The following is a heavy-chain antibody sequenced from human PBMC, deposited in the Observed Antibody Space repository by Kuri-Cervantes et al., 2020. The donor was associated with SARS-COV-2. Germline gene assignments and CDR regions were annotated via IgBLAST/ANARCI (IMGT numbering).Heavy chain of an antibody. CDR3: VKSRRRWLQQQYYFDY. Sequence: GGSLRLSCAASGFTFSSYSMNWVRQAPGKGLEWVSSISSSSSYIYYADSVKGRFTISRDNAKNSLYLQMNSLRAEDTAVYYCVKSRRRWLQQQYYFDYWGQGNRVHGAS. V-gene: IGHV3-21*01. D-gene: IGHD5-24*01. CDR2: ISSSSSYI. J-gene: IGHJ4*02. CDR1: GFTFSSYS.